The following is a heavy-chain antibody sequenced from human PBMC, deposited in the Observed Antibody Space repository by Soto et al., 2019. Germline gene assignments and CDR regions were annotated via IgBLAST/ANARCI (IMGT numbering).Heavy chain of an antibody. CDR2: IYYSGST. V-gene: IGHV4-39*01. D-gene: IGHD1-7*01. Sequence: QLQLHESGPGLVKPSETLSLTCTVSGASVSSSSYYWGWIRQPPGKGLEWIGSIYYSGSTYYNPSLKSRVTISVDTSKNQFSLKLSSVTAADTGVYYCARLNAGTTYYYYGMDVWGQGTTVTVSS. CDR3: ARLNAGTTYYYYGMDV. J-gene: IGHJ6*02. CDR1: GASVSSSSYY.